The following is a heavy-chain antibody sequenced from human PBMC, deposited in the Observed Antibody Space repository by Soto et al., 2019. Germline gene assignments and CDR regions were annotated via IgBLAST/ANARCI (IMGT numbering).Heavy chain of an antibody. Sequence: SETLSLTCAVYGGSFSGYYWSWIRQPPGKGLEWIGEINHSGSTNYNPSLKSRVTISVDTSKNQFSLKLSSVIAADTAVYYCARDSSGWSNDAFDIWGQGTMVTVSS. CDR2: INHSGST. J-gene: IGHJ3*02. CDR3: ARDSSGWSNDAFDI. CDR1: GGSFSGYY. V-gene: IGHV4-34*01. D-gene: IGHD6-19*01.